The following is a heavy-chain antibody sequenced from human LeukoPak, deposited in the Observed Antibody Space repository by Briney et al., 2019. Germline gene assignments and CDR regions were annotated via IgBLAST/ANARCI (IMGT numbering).Heavy chain of an antibody. D-gene: IGHD1-26*01. CDR3: ARDRSGSYFDS. V-gene: IGHV3-13*04. Sequence: GGSLRLSCAASGFTFSSYDMHWVRQATGKGLEWVSAISTTGDTYYPGSVKGRFTISRENAKSSLYLQMNSLRAEDTAVYYCARDRSGSYFDSRGQGTLVAVSS. J-gene: IGHJ4*02. CDR1: GFTFSSYD. CDR2: ISTTGDT.